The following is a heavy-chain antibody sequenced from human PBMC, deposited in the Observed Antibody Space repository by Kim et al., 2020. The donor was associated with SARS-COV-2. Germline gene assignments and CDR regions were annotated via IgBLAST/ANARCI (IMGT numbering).Heavy chain of an antibody. V-gene: IGHV3-30*04. CDR3: ARWYYYDSSGIDY. Sequence: GGSLRLSCAASGFTFSSYAMHWVRQAPGKGLEWVAVISYDGSNKYYADSVKGRFTISRDNSKNTLYLQMNSLRAEDTAVYYCARWYYYDSSGIDYWGQGT. J-gene: IGHJ4*02. CDR2: ISYDGSNK. D-gene: IGHD3-22*01. CDR1: GFTFSSYA.